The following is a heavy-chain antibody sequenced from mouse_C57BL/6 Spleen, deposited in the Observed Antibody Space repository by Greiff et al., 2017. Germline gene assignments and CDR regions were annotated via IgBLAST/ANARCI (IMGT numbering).Heavy chain of an antibody. V-gene: IGHV14-4*01. CDR1: GFNIKDDY. CDR2: IDPENGDT. CDR3: TRDSKGPFAY. D-gene: IGHD2-5*01. Sequence: EVHLVESGAELVRPGASVKLSCTASGFNIKDDYMHWVKQRPEQGLEWIGWIDPENGDTEYASKFQGKATITADTSSNTAYLQLSSLTSEDTAVYYCTRDSKGPFAYWGQGTLVTVSA. J-gene: IGHJ3*01.